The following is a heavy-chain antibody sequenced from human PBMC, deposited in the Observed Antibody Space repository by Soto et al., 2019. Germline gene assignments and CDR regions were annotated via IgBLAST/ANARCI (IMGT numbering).Heavy chain of an antibody. J-gene: IGHJ4*02. CDR1: GFTFSSYA. CDR2: ISGSGGST. D-gene: IGHD6-19*01. CDR3: ATNFSGSLDFAY. Sequence: VGSLRLSCAASGFTFSSYAMSWVRQAPGKGLEWVSAISGSGGSTYYADSVKGRFTISRGNSKNTLYLQMNSLRAEDTAVYYCATNFSGSLDFAYWCQGILVTVPS. V-gene: IGHV3-23*01.